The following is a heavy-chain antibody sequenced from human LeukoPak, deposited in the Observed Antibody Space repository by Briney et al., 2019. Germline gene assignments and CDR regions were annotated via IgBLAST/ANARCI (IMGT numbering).Heavy chain of an antibody. Sequence: PSETLSLTCAVSGGSISSGGYSWSWIRQPPGKGLEWIGYIYHSGSTNYNPSLKSRVTISVDTSKNQFSLKLSSVTAADTAVYYCARLIAVAGSDLDYWGQGTLVTVSS. CDR2: IYHSGST. CDR1: GGSISSGGYS. D-gene: IGHD6-19*01. J-gene: IGHJ4*02. V-gene: IGHV4-30-2*01. CDR3: ARLIAVAGSDLDY.